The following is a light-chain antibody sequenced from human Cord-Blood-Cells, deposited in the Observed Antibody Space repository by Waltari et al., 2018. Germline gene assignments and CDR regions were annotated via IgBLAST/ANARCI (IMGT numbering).Light chain of an antibody. CDR1: SSDVGGYNY. V-gene: IGLV2-8*01. CDR3: SSYAGSNNVV. Sequence: QSALTQPPSASGSPGQSVTISCTGTSSDVGGYNYVSWYQQHPGKAPKLMIYEVSKRPSGVHDRVSGSRSGNTASLTVSGLQAEDEADYYCSSYAGSNNVVFGGGTKLTVL. J-gene: IGLJ2*01. CDR2: EVS.